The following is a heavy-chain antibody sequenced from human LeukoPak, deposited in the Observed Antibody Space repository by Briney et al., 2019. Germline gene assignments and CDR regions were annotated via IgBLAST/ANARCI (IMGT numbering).Heavy chain of an antibody. V-gene: IGHV3-23*01. Sequence: GGSLRLSCAASGFTLSSYAMSWVRQAPGKGLEWVSAISGSGGSTYYADSVKGRFTISRDNSKNTLYLQMNSLRAEDTAVYYCAKNPPPYCGGDCYSFDYWGQGTLVTVSS. CDR2: ISGSGGST. J-gene: IGHJ4*02. CDR1: GFTLSSYA. CDR3: AKNPPPYCGGDCYSFDY. D-gene: IGHD2-21*02.